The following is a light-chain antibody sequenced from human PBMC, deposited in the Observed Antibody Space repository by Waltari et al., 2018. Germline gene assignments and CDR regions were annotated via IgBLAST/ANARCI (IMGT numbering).Light chain of an antibody. J-gene: IGLJ3*02. Sequence: KQIPGNVPQLLSYDASYCPSLVSSRFSASKSGNTAALTISGLQADDDADYYCNSYAGSSSWVFGGGTKLSVL. V-gene: IGLV2-14*03. CDR2: DAS. CDR3: NSYAGSSSWV.